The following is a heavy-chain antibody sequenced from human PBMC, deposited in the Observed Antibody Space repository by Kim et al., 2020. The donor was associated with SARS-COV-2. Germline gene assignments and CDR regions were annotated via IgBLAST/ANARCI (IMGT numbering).Heavy chain of an antibody. V-gene: IGHV1-24*01. J-gene: IGHJ4*02. Sequence: ASVKVSCKVSGYTLTELSMHWVRQAPGKGLEWMGGFDPEDGETIYAQKFQGRVTMTEDTSTDTAYMELSSLRSEDTAVYYCATDLRYDYVWGSYRYVDFDYWVQGTLVTVSS. CDR2: FDPEDGET. D-gene: IGHD3-16*02. CDR1: GYTLTELS. CDR3: ATDLRYDYVWGSYRYVDFDY.